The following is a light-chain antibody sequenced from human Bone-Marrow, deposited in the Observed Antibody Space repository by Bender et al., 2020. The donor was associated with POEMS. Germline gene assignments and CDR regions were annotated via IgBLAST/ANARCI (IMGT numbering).Light chain of an antibody. V-gene: IGLV3-1*01. CDR3: QAGDSRTVV. CDR1: KLSDSY. Sequence: SSELTQPPSVSVSPGQTATISCSGNKLSDSYVCWYHQKPGQSPIMVIYQDVKRPSGIPDRFSGSNSGNTATLTISEAQAMDEGDYYCQAGDSRTVVFGGGTKLTCL. CDR2: QDV. J-gene: IGLJ2*01.